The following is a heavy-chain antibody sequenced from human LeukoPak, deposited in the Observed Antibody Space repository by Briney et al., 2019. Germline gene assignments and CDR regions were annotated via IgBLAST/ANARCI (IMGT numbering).Heavy chain of an antibody. J-gene: IGHJ4*02. V-gene: IGHV3-7*03. CDR2: IKQDGSEK. CDR1: GFTFSNYW. Sequence: GGSLRLSCAASGFTFSNYWMTWVRQAPGKGLEWVANIKQDGSEKYYVDSVKGRFTISRDNATNSLYLQMNSLRAEDTAVYYCARAMHSWGQGTLVTVSS. CDR3: ARAMHS.